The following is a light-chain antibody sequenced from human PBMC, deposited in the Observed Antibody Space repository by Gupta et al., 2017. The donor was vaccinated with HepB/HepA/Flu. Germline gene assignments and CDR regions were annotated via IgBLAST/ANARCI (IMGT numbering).Light chain of an antibody. CDR2: KEK. CDR3: QTPDSSKNDLF. V-gene: IGLV3-25*03. CDR1: VLTNPY. J-gene: IGLJ2*01. Sequence: SYALPQAPSVSVSPGQTATITCSGDVLTNPYVYWYQQKPGQAPIMVIYKEKERPSGIPARFSGSSSGTAATLTITGVQAEDEADYFCQTPDSSKNDLFLGGGTRLFVL.